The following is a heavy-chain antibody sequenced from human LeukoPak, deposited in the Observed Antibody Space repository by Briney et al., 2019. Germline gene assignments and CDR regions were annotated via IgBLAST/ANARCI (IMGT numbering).Heavy chain of an antibody. V-gene: IGHV3-23*01. CDR1: GFTVSSNY. D-gene: IGHD3-16*01. Sequence: GGSLRLSCAASGFTVSSNYMSWVRQAPGKGLEWVSGISGSGGNTYYADSVKGRFTISRDNSKNTLYLQMNSLRAEDTAVYYCAKDDNYIRFLSWGQGTLVTVSS. CDR2: ISGSGGNT. CDR3: AKDDNYIRFLS. J-gene: IGHJ5*02.